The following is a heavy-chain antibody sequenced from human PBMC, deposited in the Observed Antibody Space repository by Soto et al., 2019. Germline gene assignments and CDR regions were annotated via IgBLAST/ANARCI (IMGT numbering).Heavy chain of an antibody. CDR3: AREGDYAFDY. V-gene: IGHV4-4*02. CDR1: GESISSSNW. D-gene: IGHD4-17*01. J-gene: IGHJ4*02. CDR2: IYHSGNT. Sequence: PSETLSLSCAVSGESISSSNWWSWVRQPPGKGLEWIGDIYHSGNTKYNPSLKSRVTISVDRSKNQFSLKLSSVTAADTAVYYCAREGDYAFDYWGQGTLVTVS.